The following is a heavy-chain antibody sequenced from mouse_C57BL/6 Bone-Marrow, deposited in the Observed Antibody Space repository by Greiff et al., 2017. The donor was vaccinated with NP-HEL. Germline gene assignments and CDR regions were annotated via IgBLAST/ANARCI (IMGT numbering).Heavy chain of an antibody. CDR2: IDPSDSYT. CDR3: AREGYYGSSFYAMDY. CDR1: GYTFTSYW. Sequence: QVQLQQSGAELVKPGASVKLSCKASGYTFTSYWMQWVNQRPGQGLAWIGEIDPSDSYTNYNQTFKGKAPLTVDTSSSTAYMQLSSLTSEDSAVYYCAREGYYGSSFYAMDYWGQGTSVTVSS. D-gene: IGHD1-1*01. V-gene: IGHV1-50*01. J-gene: IGHJ4*01.